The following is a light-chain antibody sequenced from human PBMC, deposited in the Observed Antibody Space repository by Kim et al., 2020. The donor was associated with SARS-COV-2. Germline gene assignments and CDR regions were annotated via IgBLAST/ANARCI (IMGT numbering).Light chain of an antibody. V-gene: IGKV3-20*01. CDR1: QSVGSNY. Sequence: EIVVTQSPGTLSLSPGESATLSCRASQSVGSNYLAWYQQKPGQAPRLLIYRASSRATGIPDRFSGSGSGTDFTLSISRLEPEDFAVYYCHQYATSPNTFGQGNKLEI. CDR3: HQYATSPNT. J-gene: IGKJ2*01. CDR2: RAS.